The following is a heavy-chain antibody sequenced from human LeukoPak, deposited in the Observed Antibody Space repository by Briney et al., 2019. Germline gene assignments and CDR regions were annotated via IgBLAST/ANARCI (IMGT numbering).Heavy chain of an antibody. Sequence: SETLSLTCTVSGGSISGYYWSWIRQPAGKGLEWIGRIYTSGSTNYNPSLKSRVTMSVDTSKNQFSLKLSSVTVADTAVYYCARYIPARPGFDYWGQGALVTVSS. CDR1: GGSISGYY. V-gene: IGHV4-4*07. CDR2: IYTSGST. J-gene: IGHJ4*02. D-gene: IGHD6-6*01. CDR3: ARYIPARPGFDY.